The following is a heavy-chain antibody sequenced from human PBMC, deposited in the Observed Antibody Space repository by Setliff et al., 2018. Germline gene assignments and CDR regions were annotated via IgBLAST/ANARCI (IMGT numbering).Heavy chain of an antibody. CDR2: VYYSGAA. Sequence: SETLSLTCTVSGGSFSTYYWSWIRQAPGKGLEWIGHVYYSGAANYNPSLKSRVTVSVDASKNQFSLRLISVTAADTAVYYCARGGTFRYFDYWGQGTPVTVSS. CDR3: ARGGTFRYFDY. V-gene: IGHV4-59*01. CDR1: GGSFSTYY. D-gene: IGHD5-12*01. J-gene: IGHJ4*02.